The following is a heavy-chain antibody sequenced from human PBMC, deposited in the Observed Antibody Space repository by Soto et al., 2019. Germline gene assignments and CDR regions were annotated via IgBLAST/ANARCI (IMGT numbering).Heavy chain of an antibody. Sequence: GASVKVSCKASGYTFTSCGISWVRQAPGQGLEWMGWISAYNGNTNYAQKLQGRVTMTTDTSTSTAYMELRSLRSDDTAVYYCARAAYYDSSGYSFGYWGQGTLVTVSS. V-gene: IGHV1-18*01. D-gene: IGHD3-22*01. CDR1: GYTFTSCG. J-gene: IGHJ4*02. CDR3: ARAAYYDSSGYSFGY. CDR2: ISAYNGNT.